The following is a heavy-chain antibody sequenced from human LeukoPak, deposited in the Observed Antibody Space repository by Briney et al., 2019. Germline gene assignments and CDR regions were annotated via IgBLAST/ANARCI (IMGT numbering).Heavy chain of an antibody. V-gene: IGHV4-30-4*08. Sequence: SQTLSLTCAVSGGSISSGDYYWSWIRQPPGKGLEWIGYIYYSGSTYYNPSLKSRVTISVDTSKNQFSLKLSSVTAADTAVYYCASSHCSSTSCHGAFDIWGQGTMVTVSS. CDR2: IYYSGST. CDR3: ASSHCSSTSCHGAFDI. CDR1: GGSISSGDYY. J-gene: IGHJ3*02. D-gene: IGHD2-2*01.